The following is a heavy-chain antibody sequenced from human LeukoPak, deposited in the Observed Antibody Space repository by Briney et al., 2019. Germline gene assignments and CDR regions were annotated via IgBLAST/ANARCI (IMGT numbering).Heavy chain of an antibody. V-gene: IGHV3-23*01. D-gene: IGHD5-18*01. CDR1: GFTFSSYA. J-gene: IGHJ4*02. CDR3: AKDTGGYSYANFDY. CDR2: ISGSGGGT. Sequence: PGGSLRLSCAASGFTFSSYAMSGVRQAPGKGLEWVSGISGSGGGTNYAESVKGRFTISRDNSKNTLYLQMNSLRAEDTAVYYCAKDTGGYSYANFDYWGQGTLVTVSS.